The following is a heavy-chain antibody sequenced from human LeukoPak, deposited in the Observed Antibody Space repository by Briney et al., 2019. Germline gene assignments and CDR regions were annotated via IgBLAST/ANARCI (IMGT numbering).Heavy chain of an antibody. D-gene: IGHD3-10*01. Sequence: ETLSLTCAVYGGSFSGYYWSWIRQAPGKGLEWVSIIYSDDSTFYADSVKGRFTISRDKLKNALYLQMNSLRVEDTAVYFCARDRRRYRGVNGDGDAFDIWGQGTMVTVSS. CDR3: ARDRRRYRGVNGDGDAFDI. CDR1: GGSFSGYY. J-gene: IGHJ3*02. V-gene: IGHV3-53*01. CDR2: IYSDDST.